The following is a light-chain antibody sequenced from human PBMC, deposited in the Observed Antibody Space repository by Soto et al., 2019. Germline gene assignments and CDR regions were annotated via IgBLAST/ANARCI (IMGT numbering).Light chain of an antibody. CDR1: QSVSSR. Sequence: EIVLTQSPGTLSLSPGERATLSCRASQSVSSRLAWYQQKPGQAPRLLLYGAYNRATGIPDRFSGSGSGTDFTLTISRLEPEDFAVYYCQQYGTAPWTFGQGTKVDIK. V-gene: IGKV3-20*01. CDR2: GAY. J-gene: IGKJ1*01. CDR3: QQYGTAPWT.